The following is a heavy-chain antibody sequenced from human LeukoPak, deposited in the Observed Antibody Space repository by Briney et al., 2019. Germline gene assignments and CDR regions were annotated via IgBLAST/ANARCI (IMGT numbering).Heavy chain of an antibody. CDR3: ARGSVDTVTGDY. V-gene: IGHV4-4*09. J-gene: IGHJ4*02. D-gene: IGHD4-17*01. Sequence: PSETLSLTCTVSGGSISSYYWSWIRQPPGKGLEWIGYIYTSGSTNYNPSLKSRVTISVDTSKNQLSLKLSSVTAADTAVYYCARGSVDTVTGDYWGQGTLVTVSS. CDR2: IYTSGST. CDR1: GGSISSYY.